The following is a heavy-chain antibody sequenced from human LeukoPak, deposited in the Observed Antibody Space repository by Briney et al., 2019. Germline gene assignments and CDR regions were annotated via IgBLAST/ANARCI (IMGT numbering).Heavy chain of an antibody. Sequence: PGGSLRLSCAASGFTFSSYSMNWVRQAPGKGLEWVSSISSSSSYIYYADSVKGRFTISRDNSKNTLYLQMNSLRAEDTAVYYCAKDYVLLWFGEFGLDYWGQGTLVTVSS. CDR3: AKDYVLLWFGEFGLDY. CDR2: ISSSSSYI. D-gene: IGHD3-10*01. V-gene: IGHV3-21*04. J-gene: IGHJ4*02. CDR1: GFTFSSYS.